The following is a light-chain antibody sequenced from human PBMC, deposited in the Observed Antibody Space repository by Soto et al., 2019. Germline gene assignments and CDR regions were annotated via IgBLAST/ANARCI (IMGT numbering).Light chain of an antibody. V-gene: IGKV1-39*01. CDR1: QDISNY. J-gene: IGKJ3*01. CDR3: LQSYTFPFT. Sequence: DIQMTQSPFSLSASVGDTVTLTCRASQDISNYLNWLQQKPGKAPKLLIYAASTLQTGVPSRFSGSEYGTDFTLTISSLQPEEFAIYFCLQSYTFPFTFGPGTSVEIK. CDR2: AAS.